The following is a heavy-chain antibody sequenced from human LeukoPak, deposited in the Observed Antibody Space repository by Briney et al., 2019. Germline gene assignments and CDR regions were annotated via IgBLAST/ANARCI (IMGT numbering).Heavy chain of an antibody. D-gene: IGHD6-19*01. J-gene: IGHJ4*02. CDR2: IFYTGST. Sequence: SETLSLTCTVSGGSISSGNFHWTWVRQHPGKGLEWIGYIFYTGSTYYNPSLKSRVTISVDTSKNQFSLKLSSVTAADTAVYYCAREPYSSGRGFDYWGQGTLVTVSS. V-gene: IGHV4-31*03. CDR3: AREPYSSGRGFDY. CDR1: GGSISSGNFH.